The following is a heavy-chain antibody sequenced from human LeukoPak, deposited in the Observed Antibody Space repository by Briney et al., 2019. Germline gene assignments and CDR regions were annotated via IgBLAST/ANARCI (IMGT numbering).Heavy chain of an antibody. D-gene: IGHD6-19*01. Sequence: KPSETLSLTCTVSGGSISSSGYYWSWIRQPPGKGLEWIGEINHSGSTNYNPSLKSRVTISVDTSKNQFSLKLSSVTAADTAVYYCARAPFEGSGWYIYYFDYWGQGTLVTVSS. CDR3: ARAPFEGSGWYIYYFDY. V-gene: IGHV4-39*07. CDR2: INHSGST. CDR1: GGSISSSGYY. J-gene: IGHJ4*02.